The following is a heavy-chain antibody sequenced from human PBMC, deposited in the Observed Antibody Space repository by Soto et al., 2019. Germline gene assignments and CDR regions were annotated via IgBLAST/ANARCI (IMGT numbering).Heavy chain of an antibody. CDR1: GGSISSSNW. D-gene: IGHD6-19*01. CDR2: IYHSGSN. V-gene: IGHV4-4*02. CDR3: ARARQWLLGGYFDY. J-gene: IGHJ4*02. Sequence: QVQLQESGPGLVKPSGTLSLTCAVSGGSISSSNWWSWVRQPPGKRLEWIGEIYHSGSNNYNPSHKSRVTISVDKSKNQFSLKLSSVTAADTAVYYCARARQWLLGGYFDYWGQGTLVTVSS.